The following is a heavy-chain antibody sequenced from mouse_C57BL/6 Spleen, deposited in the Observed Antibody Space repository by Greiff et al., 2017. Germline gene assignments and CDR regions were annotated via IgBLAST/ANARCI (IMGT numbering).Heavy chain of an antibody. CDR3: ARGTGTAWFAY. Sequence: EVKLMESGGGLVKPGGSLKLSCAASGFTFSSYAMSWVRQTPEKRLEWVATISDGGSYTYYPDNVKGRFTISRDNAKNNLYLQMSHLKSEDTAMYDCARGTGTAWFAYWGQGTLVTVSA. V-gene: IGHV5-4*03. CDR2: ISDGGSYT. J-gene: IGHJ3*01. CDR1: GFTFSSYA. D-gene: IGHD4-1*01.